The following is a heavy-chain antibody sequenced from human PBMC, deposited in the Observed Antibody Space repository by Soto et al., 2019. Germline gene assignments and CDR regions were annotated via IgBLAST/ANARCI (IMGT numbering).Heavy chain of an antibody. D-gene: IGHD3-22*01. CDR3: SISSGYYWTFDY. J-gene: IGHJ4*02. CDR2: ISGNGGST. Sequence: GGSLRLSCAASGLTFRSYSMSWVRQAPGKELEWVSAISGNGGSTYYADSVKGRFTISRDNSKNTLYLQMNSLRAEDTAVYYCSISSGYYWTFDYWGQGTLVTVSS. CDR1: GLTFRSYS. V-gene: IGHV3-23*01.